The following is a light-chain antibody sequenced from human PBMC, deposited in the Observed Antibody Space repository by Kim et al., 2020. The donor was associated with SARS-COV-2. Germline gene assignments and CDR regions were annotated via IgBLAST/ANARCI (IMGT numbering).Light chain of an antibody. CDR1: QSINRW. V-gene: IGKV1-5*03. Sequence: SASVEDRVSITCRASQSINRWLAWYQQNPGRAPNLLIYEASNLEFGVPSRFSGSGSGTEFTLTISGLQPDDSATYYCQQYNSYSTFGQGTKVDIK. J-gene: IGKJ1*01. CDR3: QQYNSYST. CDR2: EAS.